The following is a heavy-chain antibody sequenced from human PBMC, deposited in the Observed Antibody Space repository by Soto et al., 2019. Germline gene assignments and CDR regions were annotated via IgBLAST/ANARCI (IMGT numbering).Heavy chain of an antibody. CDR2: IIPIFGTA. D-gene: IGHD1-26*01. CDR1: GGTFSSYA. V-gene: IGHV1-69*05. CDR3: ARDRAVGATAYYYYGMDV. Sequence: GASVKVSCKASGGTFSSYAISWVRQAPGQGLEWMGGIIPIFGTANYAQKFQGRVTITTDESTSTAYMELSSLRSDDTAVYYFARDRAVGATAYYYYGMDVWGQGTTVTVSS. J-gene: IGHJ6*02.